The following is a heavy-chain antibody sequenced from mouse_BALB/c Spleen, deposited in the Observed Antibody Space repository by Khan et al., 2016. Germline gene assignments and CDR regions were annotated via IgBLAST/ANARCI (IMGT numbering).Heavy chain of an antibody. V-gene: IGHV1-4*01. J-gene: IGHJ3*01. CDR3: AIEDYGYASFTY. Sequence: QVQLKESGAELARPGASVKMSCKASGYTFTSYTIQWIKQRPGQGLEWIGYINPRGDYTDYNQKFKDKATLTADKSSSTVYIQLSGLPSEDSAVYVCAIEDYGYASFTYWGQGTLVTVSA. CDR1: GYTFTSYT. CDR2: INPRGDYT. D-gene: IGHD1-2*01.